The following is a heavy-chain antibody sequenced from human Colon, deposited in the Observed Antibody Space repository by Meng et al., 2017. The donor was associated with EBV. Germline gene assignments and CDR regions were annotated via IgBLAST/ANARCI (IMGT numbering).Heavy chain of an antibody. V-gene: IGHV4-30-4*01. D-gene: IGHD5-18*01. CDR1: VCSISSGDYY. J-gene: IGHJ2*01. CDR3: ARVGWRQWSFDL. Sequence: QVHLSRSGPGLVQPSQTLSLTCIVLVCSISSGDYYWSWLRQPPGKGLELIGHIYYSGSTSYNPSLKSRVTISVDTSNNQFSLKLSSVTAADTAVYYCARVGWRQWSFDLWGRGTLVTVSS. CDR2: IYYSGST.